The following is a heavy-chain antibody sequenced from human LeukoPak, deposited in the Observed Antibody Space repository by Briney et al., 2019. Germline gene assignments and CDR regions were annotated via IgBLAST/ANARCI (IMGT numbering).Heavy chain of an antibody. CDR1: GYSISSGYY. V-gene: IGHV4-38-2*01. CDR3: ARLFLFGVVINFFGAFDI. Sequence: SKSLSLTCAVSGYSISSGYYRGWIRQPPGKVLDWLASCYHSGSTYYNPSLRCRVTISVDTSKNPCSPNLYSRTDADTAVYYRARLFLFGVVINFFGAFDIWGQGTMVTVSS. D-gene: IGHD3-22*01. J-gene: IGHJ3*02. CDR2: CYHSGST.